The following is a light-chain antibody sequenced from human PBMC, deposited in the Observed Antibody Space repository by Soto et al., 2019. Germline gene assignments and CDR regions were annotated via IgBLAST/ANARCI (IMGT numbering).Light chain of an antibody. Sequence: EIVLTQSPGTLSLSPGERATLSCRASQSVNNNYLAWYQQSRGQHPRLLVNGVSNTATGIPDRFSGGGAGTDFTLTISSLEPEDFAVYYCQQYGLPPHSFGQGTRVEIK. V-gene: IGKV3-20*01. CDR1: QSVNNNY. J-gene: IGKJ2*01. CDR2: GVS. CDR3: QQYGLPPHS.